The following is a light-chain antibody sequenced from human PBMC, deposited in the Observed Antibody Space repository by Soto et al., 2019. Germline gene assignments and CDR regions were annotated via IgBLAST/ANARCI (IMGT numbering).Light chain of an antibody. CDR1: QSVSSY. V-gene: IGKV3-20*01. CDR2: AAS. J-gene: IGKJ1*01. Sequence: EVGLSQSPATLSLSPGERATLFCRASQSVSSYLAWYQQKPAQAPRLLIYAASRRAPGIPERFSGSGSGTDFTLTISRLEPEDFTVYYCQQYLTSPKTFGQGTKVDIK. CDR3: QQYLTSPKT.